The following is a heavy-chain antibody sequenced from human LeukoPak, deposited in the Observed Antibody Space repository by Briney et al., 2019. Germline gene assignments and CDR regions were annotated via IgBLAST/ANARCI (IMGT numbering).Heavy chain of an antibody. CDR1: GFTFSSYA. V-gene: IGHV3-30-3*01. CDR3: ARAQIGELRFLEWLPPYYFDY. Sequence: PGGSLRLSCAASGFTFSSYAMHWVRQAPGKGLEWVAVISYDGSNKYYADSVKGRFTISRDNSKNTLYLQMNSLRAEDTAVYYCARAQIGELRFLEWLPPYYFDYWGQGTLVTVSS. J-gene: IGHJ4*02. CDR2: ISYDGSNK. D-gene: IGHD3-3*01.